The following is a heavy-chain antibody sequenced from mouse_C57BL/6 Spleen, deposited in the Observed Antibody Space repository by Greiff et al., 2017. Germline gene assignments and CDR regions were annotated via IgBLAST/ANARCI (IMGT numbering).Heavy chain of an antibody. CDR3: ARHGEDDYEEGGEYFDY. J-gene: IGHJ2*01. V-gene: IGHV5-6*01. CDR2: ISSGGSYT. D-gene: IGHD2-4*01. CDR1: GFTFSSYG. Sequence: EVQVVESGGDLVKPGGSLKLSCAASGFTFSSYGMSWVRQTPDKRLEWVATISSGGSYTYYPDSVKGRFTISRDNAKNTLYLQMSSLKSEDTAMYYCARHGEDDYEEGGEYFDYWGQGTTLTGSS.